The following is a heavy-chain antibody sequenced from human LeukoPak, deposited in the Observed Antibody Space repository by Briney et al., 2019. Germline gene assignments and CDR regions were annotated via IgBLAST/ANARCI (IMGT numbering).Heavy chain of an antibody. CDR3: ARDYGGNSGNSAFDI. CDR1: GFTFSTYA. CDR2: ISYDGRNK. J-gene: IGHJ3*02. D-gene: IGHD4-23*01. V-gene: IGHV3-30*04. Sequence: GGFLRLSCVASGFTFSTYAMYWVRQAPGKGLEWVAFISYDGRNKYYADSVKGRFTISRDNSKNTVYMQMNSLRAEDTAVYFCARDYGGNSGNSAFDIWGQGTMVTVSS.